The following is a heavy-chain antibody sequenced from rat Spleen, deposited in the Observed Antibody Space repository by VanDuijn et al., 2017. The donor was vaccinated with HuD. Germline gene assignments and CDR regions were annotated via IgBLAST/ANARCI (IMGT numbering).Heavy chain of an antibody. CDR2: ISYDGGST. V-gene: IGHV5-20*01. CDR3: AKDLDYSGDNWFGY. D-gene: IGHD1-1*01. CDR1: GFTFSDYG. Sequence: EVQMEGSGGGIVQRGRSMKIYCEASGFTFSDYGMAWVLQAPTKGLEWVASISYDGGSTYYRDSVKGRFTISRDNAKSTLYLQMESLRSEDTATYYCAKDLDYSGDNWFGYWGQGTLVTVSS. J-gene: IGHJ3*01.